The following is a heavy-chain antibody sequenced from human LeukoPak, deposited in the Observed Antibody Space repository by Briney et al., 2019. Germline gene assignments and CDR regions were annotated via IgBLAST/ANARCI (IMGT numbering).Heavy chain of an antibody. CDR1: GGSINSYY. J-gene: IGHJ6*02. Sequence: SETLSLTCTVSGGSINSYYWSWIRQPPGKGLEWIGYIYYSGSTNYNPSLKSRVTISVDTSKNQFSLKLSSVTAADTAVYYCARGPKSSGYYSLWYYYGMDVWGQGTTVTVSS. CDR3: ARGPKSSGYYSLWYYYGMDV. D-gene: IGHD3-22*01. CDR2: IYYSGST. V-gene: IGHV4-59*12.